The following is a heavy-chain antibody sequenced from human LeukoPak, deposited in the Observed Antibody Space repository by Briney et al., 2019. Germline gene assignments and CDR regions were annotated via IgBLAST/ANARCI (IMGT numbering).Heavy chain of an antibody. Sequence: TSETLSLTCTVSGGSISSVDYYWSWLRQPPVKGVEWIGYIYYSGSTYYNPSLKSRVTISVDTSKNQFSLKLSSVTAADTAVYYCARDRYYDFWSGPRSHFDYWGQGTLVTVSS. D-gene: IGHD3-3*01. CDR3: ARDRYYDFWSGPRSHFDY. J-gene: IGHJ4*02. CDR1: GGSISSVDYY. V-gene: IGHV4-30-4*08. CDR2: IYYSGST.